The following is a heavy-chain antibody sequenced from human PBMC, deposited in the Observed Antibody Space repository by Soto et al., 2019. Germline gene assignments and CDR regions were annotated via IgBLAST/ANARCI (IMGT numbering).Heavy chain of an antibody. V-gene: IGHV3-23*01. D-gene: IGHD1-26*01. J-gene: IGHJ5*02. CDR3: VQDHSGSRAGS. CDR2: ISGSGVDT. CDR1: GFTFSSYV. Sequence: EVQVLESGGGLAQPGGSLRLSCAASGFTFSSYVMSWVRQAPGKGLEWVSSISGSGVDTYYADSVKGRFTISRDNSKNTVNLQINSLRVEDTAVYYCVQDHSGSRAGSWGQGTLVTVSS.